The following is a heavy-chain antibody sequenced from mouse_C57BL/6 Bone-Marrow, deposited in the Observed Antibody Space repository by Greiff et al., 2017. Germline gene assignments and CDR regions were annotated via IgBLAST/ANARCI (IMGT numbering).Heavy chain of an antibody. V-gene: IGHV1-19*01. CDR2: INLYNGGT. J-gene: IGHJ1*03. D-gene: IGHD1-1*01. CDR3: ARGTTVAHWYFDV. Sequence: EVQLQQSGPVLVKPGASVKMSCKAPGYTFTDYYMNWVKQSHGKSFEWIGVINLYNGGTSYNQKFKGKATLTVDKSSSTAYMELNSLTSEDSAVYYCARGTTVAHWYFDVWGTGTTVTVSS. CDR1: GYTFTDYY.